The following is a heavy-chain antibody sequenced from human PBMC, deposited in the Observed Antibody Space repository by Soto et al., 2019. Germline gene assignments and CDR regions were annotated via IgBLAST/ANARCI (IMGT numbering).Heavy chain of an antibody. V-gene: IGHV3-72*01. D-gene: IGHD3-16*01. CDR2: SRRKSDSFRT. CDR3: VGASFDCFDD. J-gene: IGHJ4*02. Sequence: PGGSLRLSCAASGFTLSDHHINWVRRAPGKGLEWLGRSRRKSDSFRTEYAASVKGRFTISRDDSKNTIFLQMNTLKTDDTAVYYCVGASFDCFDDWGQGTLVTVSS. CDR1: GFTLSDHH.